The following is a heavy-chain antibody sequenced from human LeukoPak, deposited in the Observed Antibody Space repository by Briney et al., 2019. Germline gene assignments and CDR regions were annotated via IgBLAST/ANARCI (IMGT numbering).Heavy chain of an antibody. Sequence: SVKVSSKASGGTFSSYAISWVRQAPGQGLEWMGGIIPIFGTANYAQKFQGRVTITADKSTSTAYMELSSLRSEDMAVYYCARRYSSGWYVFDYWGQGTLVTVSS. D-gene: IGHD6-19*01. CDR1: GGTFSSYA. J-gene: IGHJ4*02. CDR3: ARRYSSGWYVFDY. CDR2: IIPIFGTA. V-gene: IGHV1-69*06.